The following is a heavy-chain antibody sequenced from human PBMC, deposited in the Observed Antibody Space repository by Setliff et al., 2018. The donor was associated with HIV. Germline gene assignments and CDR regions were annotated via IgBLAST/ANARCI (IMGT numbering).Heavy chain of an antibody. CDR3: ARYYDILTGYYTLGFDY. CDR1: GGSVSSPSHY. D-gene: IGHD3-9*01. V-gene: IGHV4-39*07. Sequence: SETLSLTCAVSGGSVSSPSHYWGWIRQPPGKGLEWIGSIYYSGSTNYNPSLKSRVTISVDTSKNQFSLKLSSVTAADTAVYYCARYYDILTGYYTLGFDYWGQGTLVTVSS. J-gene: IGHJ4*02. CDR2: IYYSGST.